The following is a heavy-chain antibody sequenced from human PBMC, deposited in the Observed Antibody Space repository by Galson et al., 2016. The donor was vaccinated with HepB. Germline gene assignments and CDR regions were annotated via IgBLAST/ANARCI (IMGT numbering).Heavy chain of an antibody. D-gene: IGHD3-16*01. V-gene: IGHV3-48*02. CDR1: GFSFSTYS. Sequence: SLRLSCAASGFSFSTYSMNWVRQAPGKGLEWVANIRRSVTTIYYADSVRGRFTISRDNAKISLYLQMNSLRDEDTAVYYCVRDGGDYDPPDYWGPGTLVAVSS. CDR3: VRDGGDYDPPDY. CDR2: IRRSVTTI. J-gene: IGHJ4*02.